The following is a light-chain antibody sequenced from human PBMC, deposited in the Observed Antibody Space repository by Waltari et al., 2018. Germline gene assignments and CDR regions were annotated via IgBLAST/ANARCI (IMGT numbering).Light chain of an antibody. CDR1: QSLLHSNGNTY. V-gene: IGKV2-28*01. Sequence: DIVMTQSPLSLPVTPGEPASISCRSSQSLLHSNGNTYLDWYLQKPGQSPQLMIFLGSNRASGVPDRFSGSGSGTDFTLKISAVEAEDVGIYYCMQALQTPFTFGGGTKVEI. CDR2: LGS. J-gene: IGKJ4*01. CDR3: MQALQTPFT.